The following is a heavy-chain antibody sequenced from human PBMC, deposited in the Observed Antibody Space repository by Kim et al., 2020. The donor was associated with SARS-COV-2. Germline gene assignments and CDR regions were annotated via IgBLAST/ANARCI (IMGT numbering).Heavy chain of an antibody. J-gene: IGHJ6*02. CDR2: IKQDGSEK. D-gene: IGHD3-10*01. CDR1: GFSFRSFW. Sequence: GGSLRLSCTASGFSFRSFWMNWVRQAPGKGLEWVANIKQDGSEKYYVDSVKGRFTISRDNAKNSLYLQMNILRVEDTAVYFCARDRAGSGSYYMGFNYHYGMAVWGQGTTVTVSS. CDR3: ARDRAGSGSYYMGFNYHYGMAV. V-gene: IGHV3-7*03.